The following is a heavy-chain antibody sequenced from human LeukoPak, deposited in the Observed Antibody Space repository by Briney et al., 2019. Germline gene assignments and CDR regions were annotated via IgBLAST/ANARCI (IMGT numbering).Heavy chain of an antibody. J-gene: IGHJ1*01. D-gene: IGHD6-19*01. Sequence: SVKVSCKASGGTFSSYTISWVRQAPGQGLEWMGRIIPILGIANYAQKFQGRVTMTTDRSTSTAYMELMSLTSDDTAVYYCARLGVAGDPSSAEYFQHWGQGTLLTVSS. CDR1: GGTFSSYT. V-gene: IGHV1-69*02. CDR3: ARLGVAGDPSSAEYFQH. CDR2: IIPILGIA.